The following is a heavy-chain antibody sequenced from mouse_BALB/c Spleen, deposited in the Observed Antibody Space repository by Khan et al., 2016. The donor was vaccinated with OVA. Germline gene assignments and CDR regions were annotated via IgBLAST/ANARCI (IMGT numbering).Heavy chain of an antibody. CDR2: IDPFSGGT. J-gene: IGHJ3*01. D-gene: IGHD4-1*01. V-gene: IGHV1S135*01. CDR3: TRQGSGAWVSY. Sequence: VQLKQSGPELMKPGASVKISCKASGYSFTTYYIHWVIQSHGTSLEWIGYIDPFSGGTTYTQKFKGKATLTVDKSSSPAYIQLTNLTSTGSAVYDCTRQGSGAWVSYWGQGTVVTVSA. CDR1: GYSFTTYY.